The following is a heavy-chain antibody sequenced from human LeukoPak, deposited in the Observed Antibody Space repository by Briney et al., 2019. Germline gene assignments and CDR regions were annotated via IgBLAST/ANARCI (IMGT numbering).Heavy chain of an antibody. CDR2: INPHSGGT. J-gene: IGHJ4*02. V-gene: IGHV1-2*02. D-gene: IGHD2-2*01. CDR1: GYTFTGYY. CDR3: VRDRTKYCSSTSCPLDY. Sequence: ASVKVSCKASGYTFTGYYLHWVRQAPGQGLEWMGWINPHSGGTNYAQKFQGRVTMTRDTSISTAYMELSRLRSDDTAVYYCVRDRTKYCSSTSCPLDYWGQGTLVIVSS.